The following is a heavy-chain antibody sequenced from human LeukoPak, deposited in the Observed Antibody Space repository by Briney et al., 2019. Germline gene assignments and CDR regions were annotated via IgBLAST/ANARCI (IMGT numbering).Heavy chain of an antibody. CDR1: RFTFNSYA. D-gene: IGHD3-10*01. CDR3: ARERGRAFDI. Sequence: GSLRLSCAASRFTFNSYAMSWVRQAPGKGLEWVSVIGGSNGITFYVGSVKGRFTISRDNSKDTLYLQMNSLRAEDTAVYYCARERGRAFDIWGQGTMVTVSS. CDR2: IGGSNGIT. J-gene: IGHJ3*02. V-gene: IGHV3-23*01.